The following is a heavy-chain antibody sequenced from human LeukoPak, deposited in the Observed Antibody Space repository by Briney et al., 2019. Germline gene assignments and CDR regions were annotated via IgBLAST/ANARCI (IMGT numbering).Heavy chain of an antibody. CDR3: ARDSGSSPGDY. V-gene: IGHV1-18*01. D-gene: IGHD1-26*01. CDR2: IGTYNGDT. CDR1: GYTFSNYG. J-gene: IGHJ4*02. Sequence: ASVKVSCKASGYTFSNYGITWVRQAPGQGLEWMGWIGTYNGDTNYAQKIQGRVTMTTDTSTSTTYMDLRSLRPDDTAVYYCARDSGSSPGDYWGQGTLVTVSS.